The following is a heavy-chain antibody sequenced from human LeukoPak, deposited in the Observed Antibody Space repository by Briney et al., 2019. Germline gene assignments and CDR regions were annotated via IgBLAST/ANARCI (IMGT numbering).Heavy chain of an antibody. D-gene: IGHD6-19*01. CDR3: AKEPASSGWFDP. J-gene: IGHJ5*02. Sequence: PGGSLRLSWAASGFTFSSYGMHWLRQAPGKGLEWVAVIWYDGSNKYYADSVKGRFTISRDNSKNTLYLQINSLRAEDTALYYCAKEPASSGWFDPWGQGTLVAVSS. V-gene: IGHV3-33*06. CDR2: IWYDGSNK. CDR1: GFTFSSYG.